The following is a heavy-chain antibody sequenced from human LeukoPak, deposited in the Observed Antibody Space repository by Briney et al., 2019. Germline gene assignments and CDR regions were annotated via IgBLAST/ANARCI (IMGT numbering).Heavy chain of an antibody. V-gene: IGHV4-59*01. CDR3: AREKVYGYSYGSWFDP. D-gene: IGHD5-18*01. CDR2: IYYSGST. Sequence: SETLSLTCTVSDGSISSYYWSWIRQPPGKGLEWIGYIYYSGSTNYNPSLKSRVTISVDTSKNQFSLKLSSVTAADTAVYYCAREKVYGYSYGSWFDPWGQGTLVTVSS. J-gene: IGHJ5*02. CDR1: DGSISSYY.